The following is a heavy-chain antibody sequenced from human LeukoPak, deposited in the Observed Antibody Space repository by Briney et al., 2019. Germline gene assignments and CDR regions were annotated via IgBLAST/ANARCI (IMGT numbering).Heavy chain of an antibody. CDR1: GGSISSGGYY. D-gene: IGHD3-10*01. Sequence: SETLSLTCTVSGGSISSGGYYWSWIRQPPGKGLEWIGYIYHSGSTYYNPSLKSRVTISVDRSKNQFSLKLSSVTAADTAVYYCARDRLMVRRNNDAFDIWGQGTMVTVSS. CDR2: IYHSGST. CDR3: ARDRLMVRRNNDAFDI. J-gene: IGHJ3*02. V-gene: IGHV4-30-2*01.